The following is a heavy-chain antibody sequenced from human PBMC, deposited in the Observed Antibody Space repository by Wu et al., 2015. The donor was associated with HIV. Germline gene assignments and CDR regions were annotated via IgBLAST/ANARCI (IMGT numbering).Heavy chain of an antibody. CDR2: TNVNTGGT. CDR3: TRDELFRVDDAFDM. D-gene: IGHD2-15*01. Sequence: QVQLVQSGAEVKKPGSSVKVSCKASGDTLSTYAVSWVRQAPGQNFEWMGWTNVNTGGTNYAPKFQGRVTMTRDTSISTAYIELSGLTSDDTAVYYCTRDELFRVDDAFDMWGQGTLVTVSS. CDR1: GDTLSTYA. J-gene: IGHJ3*02. V-gene: IGHV1-2*02.